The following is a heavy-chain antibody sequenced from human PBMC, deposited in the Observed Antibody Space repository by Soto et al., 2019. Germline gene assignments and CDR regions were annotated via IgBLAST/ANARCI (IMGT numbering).Heavy chain of an antibody. Sequence: ASVKVSCKASGGTFSSYAISWVRQAPGQGLEWMGGIIPIFGTANYAQKFQGRVTITADESTSTAYMELSSLRSEDTAVYYCAREVRRDGYNSDWGQGTLVTVPQ. V-gene: IGHV1-69*13. J-gene: IGHJ4*02. CDR1: GGTFSSYA. CDR2: IIPIFGTA. CDR3: AREVRRDGYNSD. D-gene: IGHD5-12*01.